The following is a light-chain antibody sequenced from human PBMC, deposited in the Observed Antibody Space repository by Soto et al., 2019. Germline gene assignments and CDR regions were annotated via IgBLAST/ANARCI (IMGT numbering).Light chain of an antibody. V-gene: IGKV4-1*01. CDR2: WAS. CDR3: QQYFSLPPT. J-gene: IGKJ1*01. Sequence: DIVMTQSPDSLAVSLGERATINCKSSQGVLSSSNNKNSVAWYQQKPGLPPKLLIFWASTRESGVPDRFSGGGSGTDFTLTINSLQAEDVAVYSCQQYFSLPPTFGRGTKVEIK. CDR1: QGVLSSSNNKNS.